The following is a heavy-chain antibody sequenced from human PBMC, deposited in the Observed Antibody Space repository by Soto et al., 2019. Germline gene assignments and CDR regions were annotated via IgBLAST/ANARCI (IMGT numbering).Heavy chain of an antibody. Sequence: QVQLVQSGAEVKRPGSSVKVSCKASGGAFNNYAIYWVRQAPGQGLEWLGTIVPVFPSVYYAPRFQGRLTITADGSTDTVYMMLTSLKSEDTAVYYCAREMPSTAAAYFYYGLNVGGQGPSVTVSS. J-gene: IGHJ6*02. D-gene: IGHD2-2*01. CDR3: AREMPSTAAAYFYYGLNV. CDR1: GGAFNNYA. V-gene: IGHV1-69*18. CDR2: IVPVFPSV.